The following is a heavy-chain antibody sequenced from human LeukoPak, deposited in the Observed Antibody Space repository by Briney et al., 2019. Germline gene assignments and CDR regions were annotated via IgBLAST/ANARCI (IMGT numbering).Heavy chain of an antibody. CDR1: GGSISSGGYY. J-gene: IGHJ4*02. CDR3: ARGLYYYDSSGHAYDY. CDR2: IYYSGST. D-gene: IGHD3-22*01. Sequence: SETLSLTCTVSGGSISSGGYYWSWIRQHPGKGLEWIGYIYYSGSTNYNPSLKSRVTISVDTSKNQFSLKLSSVTAADTAVYYCARGLYYYDSSGHAYDYWGQGTLVTVSS. V-gene: IGHV4-61*08.